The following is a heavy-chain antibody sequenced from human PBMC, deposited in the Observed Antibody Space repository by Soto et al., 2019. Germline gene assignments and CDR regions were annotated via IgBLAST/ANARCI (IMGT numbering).Heavy chain of an antibody. CDR1: GFSLSTSRMC. CDR2: IDWDDAK. V-gene: IGHV2-70*11. Sequence: SGPTLVNPTQTLTLTCTFSGFSLSTSRMCVSWIRQPPGKALEWLARIDWDDAKYFNTSLMTRLTVSKDTSKTQVVLTMINMDPVDTATYYCARMIFGRSGEYYFDYWGQGILVTVSS. CDR3: ARMIFGRSGEYYFDY. D-gene: IGHD3-3*01. J-gene: IGHJ4*02.